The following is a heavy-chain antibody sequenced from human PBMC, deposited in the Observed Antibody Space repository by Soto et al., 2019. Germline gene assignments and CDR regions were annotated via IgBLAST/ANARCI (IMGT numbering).Heavy chain of an antibody. CDR1: GFTFSSYG. V-gene: IGHV3-30*18. D-gene: IGHD6-13*01. CDR3: AKGAYSSSWEIDY. Sequence: QVQLVESGGGVGQPGRSLRLSCAASGFTFSSYGMHWVRQAPGKGLEWVAVISYDGSNKYYADSVKGRFTISRDNSKNTLYLQMNSLRAEDTAVYYCAKGAYSSSWEIDYWGQGTLVTVSS. CDR2: ISYDGSNK. J-gene: IGHJ4*02.